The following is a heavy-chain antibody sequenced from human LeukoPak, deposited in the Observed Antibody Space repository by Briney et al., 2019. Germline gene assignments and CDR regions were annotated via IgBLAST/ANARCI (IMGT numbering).Heavy chain of an antibody. CDR2: INPNSGGT. Sequence: ASVKVSCKASGYTFTGYYMHWVRQAPGQGLEWMGRINPNSGGTNYAQKFQGRVTMTRDTSISTAYMELSRLRSDDTAVYYCARPTISSGWYTASPGAFDIWGQGTMVTVSS. D-gene: IGHD6-19*01. J-gene: IGHJ3*02. CDR1: GYTFTGYY. CDR3: ARPTISSGWYTASPGAFDI. V-gene: IGHV1-2*06.